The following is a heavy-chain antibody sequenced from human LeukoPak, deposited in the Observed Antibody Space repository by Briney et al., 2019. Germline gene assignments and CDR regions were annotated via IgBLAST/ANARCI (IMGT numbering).Heavy chain of an antibody. V-gene: IGHV1-69*13. J-gene: IGHJ4*02. CDR1: AATFSSYA. Sequence: SVKLSCKASAATFSSYAISWVRQAPGQGLEWMGGIIPIFGTANYAQKFQGRVTITADESTSTDYMELSSLRSEDTAVYYCARETQKVAGQGGPYFDYWGQGTLVTVSS. D-gene: IGHD6-19*01. CDR3: ARETQKVAGQGGPYFDY. CDR2: IIPIFGTA.